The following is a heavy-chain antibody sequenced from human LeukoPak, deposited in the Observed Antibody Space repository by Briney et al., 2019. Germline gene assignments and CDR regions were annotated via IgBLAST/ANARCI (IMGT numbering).Heavy chain of an antibody. D-gene: IGHD4-23*01. J-gene: IGHJ4*02. CDR1: GFTFSSYW. CDR2: IRYDGSTK. CDR3: AEKETVGY. V-gene: IGHV3-30*02. Sequence: PGGSLRLSCGASGFTFSSYWMHWVRQAPGKGLEWVAFIRYDGSTKYYADSVKGRFTISRDNSKNMLYLEMNSLRAEDTAVYYCAEKETVGYWGQGTLVTVSS.